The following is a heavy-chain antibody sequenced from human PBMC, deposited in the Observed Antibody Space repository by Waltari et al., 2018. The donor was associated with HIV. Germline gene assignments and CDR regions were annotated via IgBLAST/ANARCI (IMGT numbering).Heavy chain of an antibody. V-gene: IGHV4-34*02. CDR1: NASFSAYS. D-gene: IGHD2-8*02. Sequence: QVQLQQWGAGLLKPSETLSLTCAVYNASFSAYSLTWIRQIPGKRLEWIGEINHRGSNDYNPSLKSRVTMSSDMSKRQFSMRLKSVVAADTALYFCAGGRDSREQRLVAGFDFWGRGTLVTVSS. J-gene: IGHJ4*02. CDR2: INHRGSN. CDR3: AGGRDSREQRLVAGFDF.